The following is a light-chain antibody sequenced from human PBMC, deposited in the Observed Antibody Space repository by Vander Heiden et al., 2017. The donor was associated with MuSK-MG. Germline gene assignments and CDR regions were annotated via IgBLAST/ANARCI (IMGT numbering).Light chain of an antibody. J-gene: IGLJ2*01. Sequence: SYERTQPPSVSVSPGQTASITCSGDKLGDKYACWYQQKPGQSPVLVIYQESKRPAGIPERFSGSNSGNTATLTISGTQAMDEADYYCQAWDSRVVFGGGTKPTVL. V-gene: IGLV3-1*01. CDR3: QAWDSRVV. CDR2: QES. CDR1: KLGDKY.